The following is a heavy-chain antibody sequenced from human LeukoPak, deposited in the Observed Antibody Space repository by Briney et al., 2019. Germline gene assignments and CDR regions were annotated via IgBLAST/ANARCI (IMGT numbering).Heavy chain of an antibody. CDR1: GFTFSSYE. J-gene: IGHJ4*02. Sequence: PGGSLRLSCAASGFTFSSYEMNWVRQAPGKGLEWVAFIRYDGSNKYYADSVKGRFTISRDNSKNTLYLQMNSLRAEDTAVYYCAKDPAFGGVIVISSPFYWGQGTLVTVSS. CDR2: IRYDGSNK. V-gene: IGHV3-30*02. D-gene: IGHD3-16*02. CDR3: AKDPAFGGVIVISSPFY.